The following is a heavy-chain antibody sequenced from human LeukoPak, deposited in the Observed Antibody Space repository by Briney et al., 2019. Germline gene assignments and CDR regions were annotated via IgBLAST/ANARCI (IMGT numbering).Heavy chain of an antibody. V-gene: IGHV4-59*01. J-gene: IGHJ4*02. CDR2: ISYSGST. CDR1: GGSISSYY. Sequence: PSETLSLTCTVSGGSISSYYWSWIRQPPGKGLEWVGYISYSGSTNYNPSLNSRVTISVDTSKSQFSLKLSSVTAADTAIYYCARDGRAGSLFAYWGQGTLVTVSS. CDR3: ARDGRAGSLFAY. D-gene: IGHD6-19*01.